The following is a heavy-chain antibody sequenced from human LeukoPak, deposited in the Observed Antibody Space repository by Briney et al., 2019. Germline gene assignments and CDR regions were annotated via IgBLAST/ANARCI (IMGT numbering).Heavy chain of an antibody. CDR3: ARDAPRSGWYDLYYYGMDV. Sequence: ASVKVSCKASGYTFTSYYMHWVRQAPGQGLEWMGIINPSGGSTSYAQKFQGRVTMTRDTSTSTVYMELSSLRSDDTAVYYCARDAPRSGWYDLYYYGMDVWGQGTTVTVSS. CDR2: INPSGGST. J-gene: IGHJ6*02. D-gene: IGHD6-19*01. V-gene: IGHV1-46*01. CDR1: GYTFTSYY.